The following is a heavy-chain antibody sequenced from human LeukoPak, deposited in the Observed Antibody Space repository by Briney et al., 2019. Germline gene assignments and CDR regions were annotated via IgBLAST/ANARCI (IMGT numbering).Heavy chain of an antibody. CDR1: GFTFNTYW. Sequence: GGSLRLSCAASGFTFNTYWMSWVRQGSGKGLEWVASIKKDGSCEYYVDSVMGRFTIPRDHAKNKLYLQMHTLRGEDAAVYYCASGVWSPGYWGEGTLVSVSS. J-gene: IGHJ4*02. CDR3: ASGVWSPGY. CDR2: IKKDGSCE. D-gene: IGHD2-8*01. V-gene: IGHV3-7*02.